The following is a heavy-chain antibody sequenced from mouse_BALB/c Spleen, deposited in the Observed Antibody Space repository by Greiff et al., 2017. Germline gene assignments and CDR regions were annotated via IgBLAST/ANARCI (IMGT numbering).Heavy chain of an antibody. CDR1: GFSLTSYG. CDR3: ARGSSLLLSPMDD. Sequence: QVQLLQSGPGLVAPSQSLSITCTVSGFSLTSYGVHWVRQPPGKGLEWLGVIWAGGSTNYNSALMSRLSISKDNSKSQVFLKMNSLQTDDTAMYYCARGSSLLLSPMDDWGQGTSVTVSS. CDR2: IWAGGST. J-gene: IGHJ4*01. V-gene: IGHV2-9*02. D-gene: IGHD2-1*01.